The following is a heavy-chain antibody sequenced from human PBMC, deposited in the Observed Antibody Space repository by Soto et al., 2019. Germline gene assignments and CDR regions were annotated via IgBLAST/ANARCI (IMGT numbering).Heavy chain of an antibody. D-gene: IGHD6-6*01. CDR2: INPNSGGT. V-gene: IGHV1-2*02. CDR1: GYTLTGYY. J-gene: IGHJ6*02. Sequence: ASVKVSCKASGYTLTGYYMHWVRQAPGQGLEWMGWINPNSGGTKYAQKFQGRVTMTTDTSISTAYMELSRLRSDDTAVYYCARDSSIEARRLSYYGMDIWGQGTTVTVSS. CDR3: ARDSSIEARRLSYYGMDI.